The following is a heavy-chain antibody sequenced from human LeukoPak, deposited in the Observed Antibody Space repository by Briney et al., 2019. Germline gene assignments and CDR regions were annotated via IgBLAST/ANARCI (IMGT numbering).Heavy chain of an antibody. V-gene: IGHV3-11*04. Sequence: GGSLRLSCAASGFTFSDYYMSWIRQAPGKGLEWVSYISGSGSNTKYADSVKGRFTVSRDNAKNSLYLQMNSLRDEDTAVYYCAREPNTVTSYFDYWGQGTLVTVSS. D-gene: IGHD4-17*01. CDR1: GFTFSDYY. CDR2: ISGSGSNT. J-gene: IGHJ4*02. CDR3: AREPNTVTSYFDY.